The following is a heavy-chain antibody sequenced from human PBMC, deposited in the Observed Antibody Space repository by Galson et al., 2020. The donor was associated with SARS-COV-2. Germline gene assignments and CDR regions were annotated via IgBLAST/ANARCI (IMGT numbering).Heavy chain of an antibody. CDR1: GASISSTNW. CDR2: IYHSGTT. V-gene: IGHV4-4*02. CDR3: ARPTAGSLFDY. Sequence: ASETLSLTCAVSGASISSTNWWTWVRQPPGKGLEWVGEIYHSGTTNYNPSLKSRVTISVDKSKNHVLLKLNSVTAADTAVYYCARPTAGSLFDYWGQGSLVTVSS. D-gene: IGHD6-25*01. J-gene: IGHJ4*02.